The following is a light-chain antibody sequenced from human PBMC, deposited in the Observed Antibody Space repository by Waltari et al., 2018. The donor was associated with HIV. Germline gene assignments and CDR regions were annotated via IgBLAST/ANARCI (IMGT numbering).Light chain of an antibody. V-gene: IGKV1D-16*01. J-gene: IGKJ3*01. CDR2: AAS. CDR1: QAISTW. Sequence: QMIQSPSSLSASVGDRIPITCRASQAISTWLAWYQQRPEKAPKLLIYAASSLQSGVPSRFSGSGSEKNFTLTINSLQPEDFATYYCQQYDTFPFSFGPGTKVDIK. CDR3: QQYDTFPFS.